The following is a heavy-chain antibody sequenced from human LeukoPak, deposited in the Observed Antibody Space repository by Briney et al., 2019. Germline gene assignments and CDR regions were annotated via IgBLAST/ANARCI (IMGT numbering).Heavy chain of an antibody. CDR3: ARECYYDSSGYDY. CDR2: IYHSGST. V-gene: IGHV4-38-2*02. Sequence: SETLSLTCTVSGYSISSGYYWGWIRQPPGKGLEWIGSIYHSGSTYYNPSLKSRVTISVDTSKNQFSLKLSSVTAADTAVYYCARECYYDSSGYDYWGQGTLVTVSS. D-gene: IGHD3-22*01. J-gene: IGHJ4*02. CDR1: GYSISSGYY.